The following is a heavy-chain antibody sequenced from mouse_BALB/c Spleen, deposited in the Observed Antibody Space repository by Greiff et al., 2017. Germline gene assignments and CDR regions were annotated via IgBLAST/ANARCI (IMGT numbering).Heavy chain of an antibody. Sequence: EVQRVESGGGLVKPGGSLKLSCAASGFTFSSYAMSWVRQTPEKRLEWVASISSGGSTYFPDSVKGRFTISRDNARNILYLQMSSLRSEDTAMYYCARADYDYPLAYWGQGTLVTVSA. CDR3: ARADYDYPLAY. V-gene: IGHV5-6-5*01. CDR1: GFTFSSYA. D-gene: IGHD2-4*01. CDR2: ISSGGST. J-gene: IGHJ3*01.